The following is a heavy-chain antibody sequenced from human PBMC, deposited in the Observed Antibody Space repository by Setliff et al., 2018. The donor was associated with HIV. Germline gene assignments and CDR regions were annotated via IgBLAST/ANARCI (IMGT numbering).Heavy chain of an antibody. J-gene: IGHJ4*02. CDR2: TRNKDNSYTT. V-gene: IGHV3-72*01. Sequence: PGGSLRLSCAASGFTLSDQYMDWVRQAPGKGLEWVGRTRNKDNSYTTEYAACVKGRISISRDDSKNSVYLQMNSLKTEDTAVYYCARDPGGDTSGYLIYYYDYWGQGTLVTVSS. CDR3: ARDPGGDTSGYLIYYYDY. CDR1: GFTLSDQY. D-gene: IGHD3-22*01.